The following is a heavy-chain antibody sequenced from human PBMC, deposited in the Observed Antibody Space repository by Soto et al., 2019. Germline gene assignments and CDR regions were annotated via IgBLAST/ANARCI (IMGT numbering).Heavy chain of an antibody. V-gene: IGHV3-23*01. D-gene: IGHD6-6*01. J-gene: IGHJ4*02. Sequence: EVQLLESGGGLVQPGGSLRLSCTASGFTFSSYAMSWVRQAPGKGLEWVSAISGSGGNTYYADSVKGRFTISRDNSKNTLYLQMNSLRAEDRAVYYCAKSIRARPFDYWGQGALVTVSS. CDR2: ISGSGGNT. CDR3: AKSIRARPFDY. CDR1: GFTFSSYA.